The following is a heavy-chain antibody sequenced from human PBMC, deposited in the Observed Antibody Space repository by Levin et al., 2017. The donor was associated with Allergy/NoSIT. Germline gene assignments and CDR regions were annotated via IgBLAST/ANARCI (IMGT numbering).Heavy chain of an antibody. V-gene: IGHV4-39*07. Sequence: SSETLSLTCTVSGGSISSSSCYWGWIRQPPGKGLEWIGSIYHSGSTYYNPSLKSRVTISVDTSKNQFSLKLNSVTAADTAVYYCAREVDYYDGSGDKYFQHWGQGTLVTVSS. CDR1: GGSISSSSCY. CDR3: AREVDYYDGSGDKYFQH. D-gene: IGHD3-22*01. J-gene: IGHJ1*01. CDR2: IYHSGST.